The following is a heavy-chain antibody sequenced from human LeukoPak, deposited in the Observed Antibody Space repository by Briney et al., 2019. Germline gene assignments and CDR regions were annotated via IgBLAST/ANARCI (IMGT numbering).Heavy chain of an antibody. Sequence: KSSETLSLTCTVSGGSISSYYWSWIRQPAGKGLEWIGRIYTSGSTGYNPSLKSRVTMSADTSKNQFSLKLSSVTAADTAVYYCARVDLRAAYFDYWGQGTLVTVSS. CDR3: ARVDLRAAYFDY. CDR1: GGSISSYY. D-gene: IGHD2-15*01. V-gene: IGHV4-4*07. J-gene: IGHJ4*02. CDR2: IYTSGST.